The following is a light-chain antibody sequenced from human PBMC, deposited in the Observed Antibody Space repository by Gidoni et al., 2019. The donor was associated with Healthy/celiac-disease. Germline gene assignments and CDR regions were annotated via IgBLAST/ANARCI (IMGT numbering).Light chain of an antibody. V-gene: IGLV2-14*01. CDR3: SSYTSSSTVV. CDR1: SSDVAGYNY. J-gene: IGLJ2*01. Sequence: QSALTQPASVSGSHGQSITISCTGTSSDVAGYNYVSWYQQHPGKAPKLMIYDVSNRPSGVSNRFSGSKSGNTASLTISGLQAEDEADYYCSSYTSSSTVVFGGGTKLTVL. CDR2: DVS.